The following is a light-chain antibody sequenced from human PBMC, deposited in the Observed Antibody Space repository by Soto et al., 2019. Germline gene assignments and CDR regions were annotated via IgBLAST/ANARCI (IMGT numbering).Light chain of an antibody. V-gene: IGLV2-23*02. CDR2: EVS. Sequence: QSALTQPASVSGSPGQSIAFSCTGTSSDVGSYNLISWYQHQPGKAPKLIISEVSKRPSGVSDRVSGSKSGNTASLTISGLKAEDEADYYCCSYAGSSTWVFGGGTELTVL. CDR3: CSYAGSSTWV. CDR1: SSDVGSYNL. J-gene: IGLJ3*02.